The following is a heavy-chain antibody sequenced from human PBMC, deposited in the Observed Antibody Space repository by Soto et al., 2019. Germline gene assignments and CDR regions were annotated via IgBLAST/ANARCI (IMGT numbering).Heavy chain of an antibody. Sequence: SVKVSCKASGRTFSSYAISWVRQAPGQGLEWMGGTIPIFGTANYAQKFQGRVTITADESTSTAYMELSSLRSEDTAVYYCARDLFLQDRPFDYWGQGTLVTVSS. CDR3: ARDLFLQDRPFDY. CDR2: TIPIFGTA. V-gene: IGHV1-69*13. CDR1: GRTFSSYA. J-gene: IGHJ4*02. D-gene: IGHD2-15*01.